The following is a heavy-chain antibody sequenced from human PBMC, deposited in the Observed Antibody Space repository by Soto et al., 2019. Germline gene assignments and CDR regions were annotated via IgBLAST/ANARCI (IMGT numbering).Heavy chain of an antibody. J-gene: IGHJ3*02. CDR3: ARDAGYQLTGAFDI. D-gene: IGHD2-2*01. CDR2: ITYSGGP. Sequence: QVQVQESGPGLVKPSETLSLTCTVSGGSISTYYWSWIRQPPGKGLEWIGYITYSGGPTYNPSLMSRVTVSVDTSKKFSLNLTSVTAADTAGYYCARDAGYQLTGAFDIWGQGTMVTVSS. V-gene: IGHV4-59*01. CDR1: GGSISTYY.